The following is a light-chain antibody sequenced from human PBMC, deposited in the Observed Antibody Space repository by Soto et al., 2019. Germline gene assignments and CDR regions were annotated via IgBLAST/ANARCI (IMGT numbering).Light chain of an antibody. CDR2: AAS. J-gene: IGKJ2*01. CDR1: QTINAY. Sequence: DIQMTQSPSSLFASVGDRVTITCRASQTINAYLNWYQQKPGKAPKLLIYAASSLQSGVPSRFSGSGSGTDFTLTISSLHPEDFATYYCQESYRTPRTFGQGTRLEI. V-gene: IGKV1-39*01. CDR3: QESYRTPRT.